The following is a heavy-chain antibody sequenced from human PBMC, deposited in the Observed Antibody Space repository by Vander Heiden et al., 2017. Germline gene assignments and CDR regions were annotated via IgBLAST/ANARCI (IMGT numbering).Heavy chain of an antibody. D-gene: IGHD6-19*01. CDR2: ITASGSRK. J-gene: IGHJ3*02. V-gene: IGHV3-23*01. CDR3: AKGSSDWSPGAFDI. Sequence: EVQLLESGGGLVQPGGSLRLSCAASGFTFSDYAMSWVRQAPGKGLEWVSSITASGSRKYYVDAVKGRFTVSRDNSKNTLSLQMRRMGAEETAVYYCAKGSSDWSPGAFDIWGQGTLVTVSS. CDR1: GFTFSDYA.